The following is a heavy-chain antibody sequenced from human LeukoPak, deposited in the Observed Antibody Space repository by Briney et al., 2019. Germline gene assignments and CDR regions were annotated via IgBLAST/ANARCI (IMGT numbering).Heavy chain of an antibody. D-gene: IGHD3-22*01. J-gene: IGHJ4*02. CDR3: AIMHPYYDGSGYWVQ. CDR2: ISTSGGSS. CDR1: GFTFSSYA. Sequence: GGSLRLSCAASGFTFSSYAMSWVRQAPGKGLEWVSGISTSGGSSSYADSVKGRFTISRDNPRNTLCMQMNSLRAEDTALYYCAIMHPYYDGSGYWVQWGQGTLVTVSS. V-gene: IGHV3-23*01.